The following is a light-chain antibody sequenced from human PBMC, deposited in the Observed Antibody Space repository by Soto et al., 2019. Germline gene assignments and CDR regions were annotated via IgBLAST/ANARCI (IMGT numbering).Light chain of an antibody. CDR3: QQYNSYWT. CDR1: QSIRSW. J-gene: IGKJ1*01. V-gene: IGKV1-5*01. Sequence: DIQMTQSPSTLSASIGDRVTITCRASQSIRSWLAWYQQKPGRAPKLLIYDPSSLESGVPSRFSGSGSGTEFTLTISSLQPDDFAIYYCQQYNSYWTFGQGTKVEIK. CDR2: DPS.